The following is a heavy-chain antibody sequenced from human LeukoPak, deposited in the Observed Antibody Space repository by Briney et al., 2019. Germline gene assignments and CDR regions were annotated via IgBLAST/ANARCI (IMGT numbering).Heavy chain of an antibody. V-gene: IGHV4-59*01. CDR2: IYYSGSN. D-gene: IGHD6-13*01. Sequence: SETRSLTCPVAAGSLASYYWSWIRQPPGKGLEWIAYIYYSGSNTYKPSLKSRVKISVDTSKNQLSLKLSSVTAADTAVYYCARNIAAAGNWRDWFDPWGQGTLVSVSS. CDR3: ARNIAAAGNWRDWFDP. CDR1: AGSLASYY. J-gene: IGHJ5*02.